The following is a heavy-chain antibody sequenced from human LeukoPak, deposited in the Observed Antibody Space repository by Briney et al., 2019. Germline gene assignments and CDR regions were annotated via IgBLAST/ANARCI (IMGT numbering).Heavy chain of an antibody. D-gene: IGHD6-19*01. CDR2: ISSSSSYI. V-gene: IGHV3-21*01. CDR3: ARDEGIAVAVAFDI. J-gene: IGHJ3*02. CDR1: GFTFSSYS. Sequence: GGSLRLSCAASGFTFSSYSMNWVRQAPGKGLEWVSSISSSSSYIYYADSVKGRFTISRDNAKNSLYLQMNSLRAEDTAVYYCARDEGIAVAVAFDIWGQGTMVTVSS.